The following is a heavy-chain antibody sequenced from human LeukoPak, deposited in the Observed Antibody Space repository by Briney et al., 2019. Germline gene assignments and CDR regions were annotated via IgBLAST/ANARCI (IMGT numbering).Heavy chain of an antibody. CDR1: GFTFSSDA. J-gene: IGHJ4*02. V-gene: IGHV3-64*01. Sequence: PGGYLRLSCAASGFTFSSDAMHWVRQAPGKGLEYVSAISSNGGSTYYANSVKGRFTISRDNSKNTLYLQMGSLRAEDMAVYYCARDAGKELLGTEYYFDYWGQGTLVTVSS. D-gene: IGHD1-26*01. CDR2: ISSNGGST. CDR3: ARDAGKELLGTEYYFDY.